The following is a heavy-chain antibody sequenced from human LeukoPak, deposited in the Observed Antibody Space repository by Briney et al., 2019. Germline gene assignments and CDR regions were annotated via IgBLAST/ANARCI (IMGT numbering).Heavy chain of an antibody. CDR2: IFYIVSY. V-gene: IGHV4-59*01. CDR1: GRSISIYY. Sequence: TPSETQSLTCAVSGRSISIYYWRWTRHPRGEGLECIGYIFYIVSYNYNPPRKSRVPISIVASKSHFSLKLSSVTAAGSAVYYCARDRGYGSGSYYMADAFEIWGQGTMVTVSS. J-gene: IGHJ3*02. CDR3: ARDRGYGSGSYYMADAFEI. D-gene: IGHD3-10*01.